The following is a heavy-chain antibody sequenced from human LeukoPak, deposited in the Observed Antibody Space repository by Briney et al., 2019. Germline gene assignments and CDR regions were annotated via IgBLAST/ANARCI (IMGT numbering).Heavy chain of an antibody. CDR3: ARHGPYWAVAGPEEI. J-gene: IGHJ3*02. V-gene: IGHV4-39*01. D-gene: IGHD6-19*01. CDR2: IYYSGST. CDR1: AGSISSSSYY. Sequence: SQTPSLTCTVSAGSISSSSYYWGWIRQPPGKGLESIGSIYYSGSTYYNPSLKSRVTISVDTSKNQFSLKLSSVTAADTAVYYCARHGPYWAVAGPEEIWGQGTMVTVSS.